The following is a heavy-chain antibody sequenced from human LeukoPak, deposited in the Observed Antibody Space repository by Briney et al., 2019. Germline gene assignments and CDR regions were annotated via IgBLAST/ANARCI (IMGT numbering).Heavy chain of an antibody. CDR3: ARSNDWYSSGFFDY. D-gene: IGHD6-19*01. V-gene: IGHV3-21*01. CDR1: GVTFSSDS. CDR2: ISSSSSYI. Sequence: GGSLRLSCAASGVTFSSDSMNWGRQAPGEGLGWGSSISSSSSYIYSADSVKGRFTISRDNDKNSLYLHMNSLRAADTAVYYCARSNDWYSSGFFDYWGQGTLVTVSS. J-gene: IGHJ4*02.